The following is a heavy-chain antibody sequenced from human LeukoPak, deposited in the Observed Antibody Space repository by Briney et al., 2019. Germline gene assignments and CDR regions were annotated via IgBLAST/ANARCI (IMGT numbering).Heavy chain of an antibody. D-gene: IGHD6-19*01. CDR3: AKDAAYSGGWFDP. V-gene: IGHV3-48*01. CDR1: GFTFTMFG. CDR2: IDARSGIV. J-gene: IGHJ5*02. Sequence: GGSLRLSCAASGFTFTMFGKNWVRQAPGKGLKWVSYIDARSGIVYYADSVQGRFTISRDDAKDSVFLQMNSLRVDDTAVYYCAKDAAYSGGWFDPWGQGTLVTVSS.